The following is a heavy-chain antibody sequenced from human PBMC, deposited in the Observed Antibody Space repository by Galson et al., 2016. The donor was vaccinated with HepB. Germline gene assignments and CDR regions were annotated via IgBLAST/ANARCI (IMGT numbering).Heavy chain of an antibody. J-gene: IGHJ6*03. CDR3: ATGISVAGKYYYYYMDV. V-gene: IGHV4-39*01. CDR1: GDSVSSCCHY. CDR2: IYYSGST. D-gene: IGHD6-19*01. Sequence: ETLSLTCTVSGDSVSSCCHYWSWVRQPAGKGLEWIGSIYYSGSTYYNPSLESRVTISVDTSKNQFSLRLSSVTAADTAVYYCATGISVAGKYYYYYMDVWGKGTPVTVSS.